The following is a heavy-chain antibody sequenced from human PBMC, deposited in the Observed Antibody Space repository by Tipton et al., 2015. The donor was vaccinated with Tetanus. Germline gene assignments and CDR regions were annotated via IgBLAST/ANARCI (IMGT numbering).Heavy chain of an antibody. CDR3: AKALSNWNDRESYYYGMDV. D-gene: IGHD1-20*01. Sequence: SLRLSCAASGFTFDDYAMHWVRQAPGKGLEWVSLISWDGGSTYYADSVKGRFTISRDNSKNSLYLQMNSLRAEDTALYYCAKALSNWNDRESYYYGMDVWGQGTTVTVSS. J-gene: IGHJ6*02. CDR2: ISWDGGST. CDR1: GFTFDDYA. V-gene: IGHV3-43D*04.